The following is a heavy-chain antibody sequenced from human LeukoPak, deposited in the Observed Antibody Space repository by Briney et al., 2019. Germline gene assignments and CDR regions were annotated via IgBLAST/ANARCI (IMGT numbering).Heavy chain of an antibody. Sequence: PSETLSLTCTVSGGSISSSSYYWGWIRQPPGKGLEWIGSIYYSGSTYYNPSLKSRVTISVDTSKNQFSLKLSSVTAADTAVYYCASQCSGGSCYSNWFDPWGQGTLVTVSS. V-gene: IGHV4-39*01. CDR1: GGSISSSSYY. D-gene: IGHD2-15*01. J-gene: IGHJ5*02. CDR2: IYYSGST. CDR3: ASQCSGGSCYSNWFDP.